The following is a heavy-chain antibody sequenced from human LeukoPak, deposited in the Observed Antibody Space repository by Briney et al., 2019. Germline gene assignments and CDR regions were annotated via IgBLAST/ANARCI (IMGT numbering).Heavy chain of an antibody. V-gene: IGHV4-30-2*01. J-gene: IGHJ4*02. CDR1: GGSISSGGYS. CDR3: ARDAIIGDYGSGSYYDY. Sequence: KPSQTLSLTCAVFGGSISSGGYSWSWIRQPPGKGLEWIGYIYRSGSTYYNPSLESRVTISVDMSKNQFSLKLTSVTAADTAVYYCARDAIIGDYGSGSYYDYWGQGILVTVSS. D-gene: IGHD3-10*01. CDR2: IYRSGST.